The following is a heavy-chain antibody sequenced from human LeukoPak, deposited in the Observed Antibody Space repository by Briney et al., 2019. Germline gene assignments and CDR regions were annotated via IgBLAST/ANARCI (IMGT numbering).Heavy chain of an antibody. CDR2: IYPGGSDT. V-gene: IGHV5-51*01. D-gene: IGHD6-19*01. CDR1: GYSFTSYW. Sequence: GESLKISCKGSGYSFTSYWIGWVRQMPGKGLEWMGIIYPGGSDTRYSPSFQGQVTISADKSISTAYLQWSSLKASDTAMYYCASHTIAVAGHDAFDIWGQGTMVTVSS. J-gene: IGHJ3*02. CDR3: ASHTIAVAGHDAFDI.